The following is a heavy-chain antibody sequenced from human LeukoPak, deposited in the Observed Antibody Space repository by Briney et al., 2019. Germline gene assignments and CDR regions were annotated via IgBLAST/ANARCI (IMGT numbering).Heavy chain of an antibody. CDR2: ISYSGST. CDR1: GGSISSYY. J-gene: IGHJ4*02. CDR3: ARLSPMVTLGVFDY. V-gene: IGHV4-59*08. D-gene: IGHD5-18*01. Sequence: PSETLSLTCTVSGGSISSYYWSWIRQSPGKGLECIGYISYSGSTNYNPSLKSRVTISVDTSKNQFSLKLSSVTAADTAVYYCARLSPMVTLGVFDYWGQGTLVTVSS.